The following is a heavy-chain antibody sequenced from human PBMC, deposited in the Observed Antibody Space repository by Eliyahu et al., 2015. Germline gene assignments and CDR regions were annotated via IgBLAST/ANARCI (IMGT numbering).Heavy chain of an antibody. V-gene: IGHV4-61*02. D-gene: IGHD2-21*01. CDR3: ARGAAYCGGDCSYFDY. CDR1: GGSIXSGSYY. J-gene: IGHJ4*02. CDR2: IYTRGST. Sequence: QVQLQESGPGLVKPSQTLSLTCTVXGGSIXSGSYYWSWIRQPAGRGLEWIGGIYTRGSTNYNPSLKSRVTISVDTSKNQFSLNLSSVTAADTAVYYCARGAAYCGGDCSYFDYWGQGTLVTVSS.